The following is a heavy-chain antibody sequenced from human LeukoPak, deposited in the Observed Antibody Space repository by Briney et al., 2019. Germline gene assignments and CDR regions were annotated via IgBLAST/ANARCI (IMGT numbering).Heavy chain of an antibody. J-gene: IGHJ4*02. CDR3: AKSGLNRFDY. Sequence: GGSLRLSCAASGITFNSFAMSWVRQAPGRGLEWVSNTSGGGGSSTYYADSVKGRFTISRDNSKNTLYLQMNSLRAEDTALYYCAKSGLNRFDYWGQGTLVTVSS. CDR2: TSGGGGSST. D-gene: IGHD2-15*01. CDR1: GITFNSFA. V-gene: IGHV3-23*01.